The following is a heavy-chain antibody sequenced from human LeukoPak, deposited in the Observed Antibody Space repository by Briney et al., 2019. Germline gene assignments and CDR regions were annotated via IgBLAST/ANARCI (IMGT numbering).Heavy chain of an antibody. V-gene: IGHV4-34*01. CDR2: INHSGST. CDR3: ARGYCTNGVCHEDDAFDI. Sequence: SETLSLTCAVYGGSFSGYYWSWIRQPPGKGLEWIGEINHSGSTNYNPSLKSRVTISVDTSKNQFSLKLSSVTAADTAVYYCARGYCTNGVCHEDDAFDIWGQGTMVTVSS. CDR1: GGSFSGYY. D-gene: IGHD2-8*01. J-gene: IGHJ3*02.